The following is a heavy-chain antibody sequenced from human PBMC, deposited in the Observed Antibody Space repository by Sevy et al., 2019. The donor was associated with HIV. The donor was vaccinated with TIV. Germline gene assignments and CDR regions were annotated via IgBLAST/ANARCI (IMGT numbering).Heavy chain of an antibody. J-gene: IGHJ4*02. V-gene: IGHV3-23*01. D-gene: IGHD2-8*01. CDR2: LSFGCGEI. CDR3: AREGCTKPHDY. Sequence: QLGGSLRLSCAASGFTFSKYSMSWVRQPPGKGLEWVSTLSFGCGEINHADSVKGRFTISRDNSKNSLYLQMNNLRAEDTAVYYCAREGCTKPHDYWGQGTLVTVSS. CDR1: GFTFSKYS.